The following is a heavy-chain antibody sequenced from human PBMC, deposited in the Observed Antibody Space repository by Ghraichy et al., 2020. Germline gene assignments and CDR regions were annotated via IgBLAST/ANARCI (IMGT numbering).Heavy chain of an antibody. CDR3: TRGEATAGTLLVY. Sequence: GGSLRLSCAASGFTVSSNYMSWVRQAPGKGLEWVSVIYSGGSTYYADSVRGRFTISRDNPKSTRYLQMNSLRAEDTAVYYCTRGEATAGTLLVYWGQGTLVTVSS. CDR1: GFTVSSNY. CDR2: IYSGGST. J-gene: IGHJ4*02. D-gene: IGHD6-13*01. V-gene: IGHV3-66*01.